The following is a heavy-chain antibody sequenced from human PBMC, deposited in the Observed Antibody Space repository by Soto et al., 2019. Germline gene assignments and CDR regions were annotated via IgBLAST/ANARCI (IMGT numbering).Heavy chain of an antibody. CDR3: ARVTTVTRGRSYFDY. Sequence: QVQLQQWGAGLLKPSETLSLTCAVYGGSFSGYYWSWIRQPPGKGLEWIGEINHSGSTNYNPSLKSRVTISVDTSKNQFSLKLSSVTAADTAVYYCARVTTVTRGRSYFDYWGQGTLVTVSS. V-gene: IGHV4-34*01. D-gene: IGHD4-17*01. CDR1: GGSFSGYY. CDR2: INHSGST. J-gene: IGHJ4*02.